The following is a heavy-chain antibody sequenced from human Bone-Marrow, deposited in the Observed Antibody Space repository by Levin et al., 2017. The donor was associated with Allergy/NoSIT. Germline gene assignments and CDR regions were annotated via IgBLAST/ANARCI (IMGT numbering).Heavy chain of an antibody. CDR1: GGSISSSSYY. Sequence: SETLSLTCTVSGGSISSSSYYWGWIRQPPGKGLEWIGSIYYSGSTYYNPSLKSRVTISVDTSKNQFSLKLSSVTAADTAVYYCARVSSSSGGVPYYFDYWGQGTLVTVSS. CDR3: ARVSSSSGGVPYYFDY. J-gene: IGHJ4*02. V-gene: IGHV4-39*01. CDR2: IYYSGST. D-gene: IGHD6-6*01.